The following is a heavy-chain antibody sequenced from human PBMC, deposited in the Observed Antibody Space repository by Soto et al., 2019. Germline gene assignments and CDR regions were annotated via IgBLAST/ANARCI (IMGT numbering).Heavy chain of an antibody. CDR1: GFTFSDYS. V-gene: IGHV3-11*01. D-gene: IGHD3-22*01. J-gene: IGHJ4*02. Sequence: GGSLRLSCAASGFTFSDYSMLFLLPSPFPLLSLVSYIDSSGVTIYSADSLPFLFALSRDPSKNSLFLQMDSLRAQDTATYYCARESYYYEGGGPSDHWGQGVLVTVSS. CDR2: IDSSGVTI. CDR3: ARESYYYEGGGPSDH.